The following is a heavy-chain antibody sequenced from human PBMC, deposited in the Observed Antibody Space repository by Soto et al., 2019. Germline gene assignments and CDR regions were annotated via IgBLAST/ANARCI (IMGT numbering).Heavy chain of an antibody. V-gene: IGHV1-69*02. D-gene: IGHD4-17*01. CDR1: GGTFSSYT. J-gene: IGHJ5*02. CDR2: IIPILGIA. CDR3: ATVYGELWWFDP. Sequence: QVQLVQSGAEVKKPGSSVKVSCKASGGTFSSYTISWVRQAPGQGLEWMGRIIPILGIANYAQKFQGRVTITADKSTSTAYMELSSLRSEDTVVYYCATVYGELWWFDPWRQGTLVTVSS.